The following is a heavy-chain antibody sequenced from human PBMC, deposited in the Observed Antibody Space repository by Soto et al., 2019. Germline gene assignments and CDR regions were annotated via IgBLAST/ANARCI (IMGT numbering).Heavy chain of an antibody. Sequence: QVQLQESGPGLVKPSQTLSLTCTVSVGSISSGDYYWSWVRQHPGKGLEWIGYIFYSGSTYYNPSLKSQVTISVDTSKNQFSLRLSSVTAADTALYYCARRRVDGSGNYYRNYFDYWGQGTLVTVSS. CDR1: VGSISSGDYY. V-gene: IGHV4-31*01. D-gene: IGHD3-10*01. J-gene: IGHJ4*02. CDR3: ARRRVDGSGNYYRNYFDY. CDR2: IFYSGST.